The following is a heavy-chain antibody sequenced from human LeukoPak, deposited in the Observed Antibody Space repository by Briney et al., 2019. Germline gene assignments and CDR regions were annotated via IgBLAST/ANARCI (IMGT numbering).Heavy chain of an antibody. D-gene: IGHD3-16*01. CDR2: IYSGGST. J-gene: IGHJ4*02. CDR3: ARVGDSGYYFDY. Sequence: GESLRLSCAASGFSVSNNYMSWVRLAPGKGLEWVSLIYSGGSTYYADSVKDRFTISRDNSKNTLFLQMNSLRAEDTAVYYCARVGDSGYYFDYWGQGTLVTVS. CDR1: GFSVSNNY. V-gene: IGHV3-66*01.